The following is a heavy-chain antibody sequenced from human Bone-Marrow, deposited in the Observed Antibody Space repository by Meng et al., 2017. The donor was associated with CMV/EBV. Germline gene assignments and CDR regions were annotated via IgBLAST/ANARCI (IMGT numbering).Heavy chain of an antibody. V-gene: IGHV3-48*03. CDR3: ARERVGWELTYYYYGMDF. D-gene: IGHD1-26*01. CDR2: ITSSGATI. Sequence: GESLKIPCAASGFTFSSYEMNWVRQAPGKGLEWVSYITSSGATIDYADSVKGRFTISRDNAKNSLYLQMNSLRAEDTAVYYCARERVGWELTYYYYGMDFWGPGTTVIVSS. J-gene: IGHJ6*02. CDR1: GFTFSSYE.